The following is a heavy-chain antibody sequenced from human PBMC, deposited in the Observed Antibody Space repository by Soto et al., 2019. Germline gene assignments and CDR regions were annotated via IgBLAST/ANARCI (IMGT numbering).Heavy chain of an antibody. CDR1: GDTFKNCV. Sequence: QVQVVQSGVEVRRPGSSVKVSCKASGDTFKNCVISWVRQAPGQGLEWMGGIIPLFGTTDFAQRFQGSLTITTDESTTTAYMALSRLRSEDTATYYCAAELGFRKVSVVWCQGTTVIVS. J-gene: IGHJ6*02. D-gene: IGHD7-27*01. CDR2: IIPLFGTT. CDR3: AAELGFRKVSVV. V-gene: IGHV1-69*01.